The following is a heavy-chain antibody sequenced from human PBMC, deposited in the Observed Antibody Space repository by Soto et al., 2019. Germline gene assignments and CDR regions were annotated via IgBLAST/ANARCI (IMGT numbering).Heavy chain of an antibody. D-gene: IGHD4-17*01. CDR1: GGTFSSYA. CDR2: IIPIFGTA. Sequence: SVKVSCKASGGTFSSYAISWVRQAPGQGLEWMGGIIPIFGTANYAQKFQGRVTITADESTSTAYMELSSLRSEDTAVYYCASILDYGGNVYPDYWGQGTLVTVSS. V-gene: IGHV1-69*13. J-gene: IGHJ4*02. CDR3: ASILDYGGNVYPDY.